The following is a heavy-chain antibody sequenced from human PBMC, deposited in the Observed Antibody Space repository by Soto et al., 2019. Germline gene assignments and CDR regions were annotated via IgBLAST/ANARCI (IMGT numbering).Heavy chain of an antibody. D-gene: IGHD6-13*01. CDR2: IAYDGSNK. Sequence: PGGSLRLSCAASRFTFSSYAMHWVRQAPGKGLEWVAVIAYDGSNKYYADSVKGRFTISRDNSKNTLYLQMNSLRAEDTAVYYCARGDSSSWGMDVWGQGTTVTVSS. J-gene: IGHJ6*02. CDR3: ARGDSSSWGMDV. CDR1: RFTFSSYA. V-gene: IGHV3-30-3*01.